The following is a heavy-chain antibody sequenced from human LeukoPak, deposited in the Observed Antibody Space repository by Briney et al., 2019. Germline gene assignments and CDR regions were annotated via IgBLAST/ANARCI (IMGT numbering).Heavy chain of an antibody. V-gene: IGHV3-30*03. D-gene: IGHD3-22*01. Sequence: QAGGSLRLSCAASGFTFSSYGMHWVRQAPCKGLEWVAVISYDGSNKYYADSVKGRFTISRDNSKNTLYLQMNSLRAEDTAVYYCATDYYDSSGCAYWGQGTLVTVSS. CDR2: ISYDGSNK. CDR3: ATDYYDSSGCAY. CDR1: GFTFSSYG. J-gene: IGHJ4*02.